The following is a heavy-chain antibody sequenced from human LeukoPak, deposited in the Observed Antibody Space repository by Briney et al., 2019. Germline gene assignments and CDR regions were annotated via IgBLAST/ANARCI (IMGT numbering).Heavy chain of an antibody. J-gene: IGHJ6*03. CDR3: ARGYSGYDSQGYYYYYYYMDV. D-gene: IGHD5-12*01. CDR2: IYYSGST. Sequence: SETLSLTCTVSGGSISSYYWSWIRQPPGKGLEWIGYIYYSGSTNYNPSLKSRVTISVDTSKNQFSLKLSSVTAADTAVYYCARGYSGYDSQGYYYYYYYMDVWGKGTTVTVSS. V-gene: IGHV4-59*01. CDR1: GGSISSYY.